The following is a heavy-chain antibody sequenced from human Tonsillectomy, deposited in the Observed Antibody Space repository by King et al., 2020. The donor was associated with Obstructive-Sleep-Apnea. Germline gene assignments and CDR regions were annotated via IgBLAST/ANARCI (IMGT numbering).Heavy chain of an antibody. CDR1: GFTFDDYA. D-gene: IGHD7-27*01. CDR2: ISWNGGSI. J-gene: IGHJ4*02. Sequence: VQLVESGGGLVQPGRSLRLSCAASGFTFDDYAMHWVRQAPGKGLEWVSGISWNGGSIGYADSVKGRFTISRDNAKNSLYLQMNSLRTEDTAFYYCTKELTGDGVNWGQGTLVTVSS. V-gene: IGHV3-9*01. CDR3: TKELTGDGVN.